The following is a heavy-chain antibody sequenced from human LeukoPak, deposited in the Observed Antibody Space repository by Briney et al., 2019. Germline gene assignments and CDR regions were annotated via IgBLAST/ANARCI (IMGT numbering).Heavy chain of an antibody. V-gene: IGHV3-30*02. D-gene: IGHD3-10*01. J-gene: IGHJ5*02. Sequence: PGGSLRLSCAASGITFGGYDMHWVRQAPGKGLEWVAFIRYDGSNKYYADSVKGRFTISRDNSKNMLHLQMNSLRAEDTAVYYCARDRDIWFGDRPIWFDPWGQGTLVTVSS. CDR2: IRYDGSNK. CDR3: ARDRDIWFGDRPIWFDP. CDR1: GITFGGYD.